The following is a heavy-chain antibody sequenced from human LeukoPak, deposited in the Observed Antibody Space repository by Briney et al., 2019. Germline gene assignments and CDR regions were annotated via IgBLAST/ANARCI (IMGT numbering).Heavy chain of an antibody. CDR1: GFTFSSYG. D-gene: IGHD6-13*01. CDR3: ARAYSSSWFDP. Sequence: GGSLRLSCAASGFTFSSYGMHWVRQAPGKGLEWVAVIWYDGSNKYYADSVKGRFTISRDNSKNTLYLQMNSLRAEDTAVYYCARAYSSSWFDPWGQGTLVTVSS. V-gene: IGHV3-33*01. CDR2: IWYDGSNK. J-gene: IGHJ5*02.